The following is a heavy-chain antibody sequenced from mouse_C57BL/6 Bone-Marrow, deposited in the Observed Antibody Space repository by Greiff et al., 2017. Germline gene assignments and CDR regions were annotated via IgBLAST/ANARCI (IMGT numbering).Heavy chain of an antibody. CDR1: GYTFTNYW. J-gene: IGHJ4*01. CDR3: ARSYDYDDYTMDY. Sequence: VQLQQPGAELVKPGASVKLSCKASGYTFTNYWMHWVKQRPGQGLEWIGMMHPNGGSPDYNEKFKSEATLSVDKSSRTACMELSNLTSEDSAVYYCARSYDYDDYTMDYWGQGTSVTVSS. D-gene: IGHD2-4*01. V-gene: IGHV1-64*01. CDR2: MHPNGGSP.